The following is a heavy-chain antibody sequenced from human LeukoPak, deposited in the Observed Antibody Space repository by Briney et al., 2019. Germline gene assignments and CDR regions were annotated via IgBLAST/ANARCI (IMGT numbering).Heavy chain of an antibody. D-gene: IGHD3-10*01. V-gene: IGHV3-9*01. CDR3: ARAPVVRGCDY. CDR1: GFTFDDYA. CDR2: ISWNSGSI. Sequence: PGGSLRLSCAASGFTFDDYAMHWVRQAPGKGLEWVSGISWNSGSIGYADSVKGRFTISRDNAKNSLYLQMNSLRAEDTAVYYCARAPVVRGCDYWGQGTLVTVSS. J-gene: IGHJ4*02.